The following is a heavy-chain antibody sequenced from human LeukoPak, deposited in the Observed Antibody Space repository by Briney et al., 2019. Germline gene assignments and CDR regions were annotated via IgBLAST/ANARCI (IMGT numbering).Heavy chain of an antibody. CDR1: GYTFTNYY. CDR3: ARANQYYYYYYMDV. V-gene: IGHV1-46*01. Sequence: ASVKVSCKASGYTFTNYYIHWVRQAPGQGLEWMGMINPSGGRTTYAKKFQGRVTMTRDTSTNTVYTELSSLRSEDTAVYYCARANQYYYYYYMDVWGKGTTVTVSS. J-gene: IGHJ6*03. CDR2: INPSGGRT.